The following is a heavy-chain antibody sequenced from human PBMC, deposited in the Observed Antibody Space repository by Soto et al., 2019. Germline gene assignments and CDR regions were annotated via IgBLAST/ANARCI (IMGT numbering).Heavy chain of an antibody. J-gene: IGHJ4*02. CDR2: ISAYNGNT. Sequence: ASVKVSCKASGYTFTSYGISWVRQAPGQGLEWMGWISAYNGNTNYAQKLQGRVTMTTDTSTSTAYMELRSLRSDDTAVYYCARSGPGPVVVAATPLSYWGQGTLVTVSS. CDR1: GYTFTSYG. CDR3: ARSGPGPVVVAATPLSY. V-gene: IGHV1-18*01. D-gene: IGHD2-15*01.